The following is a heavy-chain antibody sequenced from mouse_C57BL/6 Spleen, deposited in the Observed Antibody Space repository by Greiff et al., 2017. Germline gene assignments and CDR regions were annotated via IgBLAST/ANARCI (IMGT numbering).Heavy chain of an antibody. V-gene: IGHV1-53*01. CDR2: INPSNGGT. CDR1: GYTFTSYW. J-gene: IGHJ4*01. D-gene: IGHD1-1*01. Sequence: QVQLQQSGTELVKPGASVKLSCKASGYTFTSYWMHWVKQRPGQGLESIGNINPSNGGTNYNEKFKSKATLTVDKSSSTAYMQLSSLTSEDSAVYYCARAGYGSMDAMDYWGQGTSVTVSS. CDR3: ARAGYGSMDAMDY.